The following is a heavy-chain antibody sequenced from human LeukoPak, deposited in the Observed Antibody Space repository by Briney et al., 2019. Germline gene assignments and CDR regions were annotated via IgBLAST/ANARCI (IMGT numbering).Heavy chain of an antibody. V-gene: IGHV1-69*02. D-gene: IGHD5-18*01. CDR1: GGTFSSYT. Sequence: ASVKVSCKASGGTFSSYTISWVRQAPGQGLEWMGGVIPILGIANYTQKFQGRVTITADKSTSTSYMELSSLRSEDTAVYYCAAAMVGYYYYYMDVWGKGTTVTVSS. CDR2: VIPILGIA. J-gene: IGHJ6*03. CDR3: AAAMVGYYYYYMDV.